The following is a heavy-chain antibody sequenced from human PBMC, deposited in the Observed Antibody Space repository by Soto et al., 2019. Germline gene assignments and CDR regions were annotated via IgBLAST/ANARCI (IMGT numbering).Heavy chain of an antibody. D-gene: IGHD3-10*01. J-gene: IGHJ4*02. CDR3: ARDLGTYYPFDF. Sequence: SETLSLTCTVSGGSISSYYWSWIRQPPGKGLEWIGYIYYSGSTNYNPSLKSRVTISVDTSKNQFSLKLNSMTAADTAVYYCARDLGTYYPFDFWGPGTLVT. CDR1: GGSISSYY. V-gene: IGHV4-59*01. CDR2: IYYSGST.